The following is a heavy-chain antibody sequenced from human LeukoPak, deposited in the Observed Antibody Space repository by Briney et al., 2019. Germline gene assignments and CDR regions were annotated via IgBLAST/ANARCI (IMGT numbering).Heavy chain of an antibody. CDR2: IYYSGST. CDR1: GGSISSSGYY. J-gene: IGHJ6*03. D-gene: IGHD2-8*01. V-gene: IGHV4-39*01. CDR3: ARQTYCINGVCYTEEGEFYYYMDV. Sequence: PSETLSLTCTVSGGSISSSGYYWGWIRQPPGKGLEWIGSIYYSGSTYYSPSLKSRVTISVDTSKNQFSLKLTSVTAADTAVYYCARQTYCINGVCYTEEGEFYYYMDVWGKGTTVTVSS.